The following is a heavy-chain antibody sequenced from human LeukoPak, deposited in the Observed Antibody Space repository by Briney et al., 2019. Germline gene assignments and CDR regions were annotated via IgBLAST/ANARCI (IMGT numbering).Heavy chain of an antibody. Sequence: SETLSLTCTVSGGSISSSSYYWGWIRQPPGKGLEWIGSSYYSGSTYYNPSLKSRVTISVDTSKNQFSLKLSSVTAADTAVYYCARKLGLGEITFGATNIAVAGTRAPWYFDLWGRGTLVTVSS. CDR3: ARKLGLGEITFGATNIAVAGTRAPWYFDL. J-gene: IGHJ2*01. D-gene: IGHD6-19*01. V-gene: IGHV4-39*07. CDR1: GGSISSSSYY. CDR2: SYYSGST.